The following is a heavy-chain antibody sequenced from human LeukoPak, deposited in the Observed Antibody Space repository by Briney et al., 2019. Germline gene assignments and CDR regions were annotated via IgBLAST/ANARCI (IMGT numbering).Heavy chain of an antibody. Sequence: ASVTVSCKASGYTFTTYDLNWVRQATGQGVEWRGWMNPNSGNTGYAQKFQGRVTMTRNTSISKDYMELNNLTSEDTAVYYCARRIRGAPTDHWGQGTLVTVSS. CDR1: GYTFTTYD. D-gene: IGHD3-10*01. CDR2: MNPNSGNT. J-gene: IGHJ4*02. V-gene: IGHV1-8*01. CDR3: ARRIRGAPTDH.